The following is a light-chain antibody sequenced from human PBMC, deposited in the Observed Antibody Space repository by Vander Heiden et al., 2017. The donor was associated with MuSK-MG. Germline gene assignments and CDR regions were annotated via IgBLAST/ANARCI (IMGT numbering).Light chain of an antibody. V-gene: IGKV1-9*01. J-gene: IGKJ3*01. CDR3: QQLKRYPFT. Sequence: DIQLTQSPTFLSASVGDRINITCRASQDISPYLAWYQQNPGKAPKLLIHGASTLLNGVPTRFSGSGSGTEFTLTIGSLQPEDFATYFCQQLKRYPFTFGPGTKVDIK. CDR2: GAS. CDR1: QDISPY.